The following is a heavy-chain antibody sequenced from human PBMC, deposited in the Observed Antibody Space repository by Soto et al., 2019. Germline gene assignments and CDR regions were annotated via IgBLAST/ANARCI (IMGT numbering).Heavy chain of an antibody. CDR3: ARGILVTMIKRGNWFDS. CDR1: VFSFSDYD. D-gene: IGHD3-22*01. Sequence: GGSLRLSCAAPVFSFSDYDMSWIRQAPGKGLEWVSYISSSGTTIYYADSLKGRFSISRDNAKNSLYLQMNGLRAEDTAVYYCARGILVTMIKRGNWFDSWGQGIMVTVSS. V-gene: IGHV3-11*01. CDR2: ISSSGTTI. J-gene: IGHJ5*01.